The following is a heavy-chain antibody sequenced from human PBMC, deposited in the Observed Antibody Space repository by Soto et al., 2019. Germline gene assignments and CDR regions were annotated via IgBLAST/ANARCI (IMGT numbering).Heavy chain of an antibody. CDR2: ISSNGGTT. CDR1: GFTFSSYD. D-gene: IGHD1-7*01. V-gene: IGHV3-64*01. Sequence: EVQLAESEGGMVQPGGSLRLSCVASGFTFSSYDMHWVRQAPGKGLEYVSSISSNGGTTYYGNSVKRRFTISRDNSKNTLYLQMGSLRAEDMAVYYCVRRVSGNYDYWGQGTLVTVSS. CDR3: VRRVSGNYDY. J-gene: IGHJ4*02.